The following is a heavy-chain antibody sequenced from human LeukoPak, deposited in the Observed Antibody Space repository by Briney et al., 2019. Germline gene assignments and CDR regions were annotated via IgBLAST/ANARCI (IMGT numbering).Heavy chain of an antibody. CDR3: ARSDSGFDSGDQ. V-gene: IGHV4-39*07. J-gene: IGHJ4*02. CDR1: GGSISSSSYY. D-gene: IGHD6-19*01. CDR2: IYYSGST. Sequence: SETLSLTCTVSGGSISSSSYYWGWIRQPPGKGLEWIGSIYYSGSTYYNPSLKSRVTISVDTSKNQFSLKLTSVTAADTAVYYCARSDSGFDSGDQWGQGTLVTVSS.